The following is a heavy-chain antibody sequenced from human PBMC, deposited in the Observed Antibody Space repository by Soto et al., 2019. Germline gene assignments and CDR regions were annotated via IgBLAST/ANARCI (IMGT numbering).Heavy chain of an antibody. D-gene: IGHD2-21*02. V-gene: IGHV4-59*01. CDR1: GGSISSYY. J-gene: IGHJ3*02. CDR3: ARDGGDSDAFDI. Sequence: SETLSLTCTVAGGSISSYYWSWIRQPPGKGLEWIGYIYYSGSTNYNPSLKSRVTISVDTSKNQFSLKLSSVTAADTAVYYCARDGGDSDAFDIWGQGTMVT. CDR2: IYYSGST.